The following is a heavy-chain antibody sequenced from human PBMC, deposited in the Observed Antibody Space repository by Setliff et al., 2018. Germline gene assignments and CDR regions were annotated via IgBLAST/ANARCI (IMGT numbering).Heavy chain of an antibody. D-gene: IGHD5-18*01. J-gene: IGHJ6*03. CDR2: TIPIFGST. Sequence: ASVKVSCKASGVTFSNYGISWVRQSPGQGLEWMGGTIPIFGSTNYAQKFQDRVTILTDESTSTAYMELSSLRTEDTAVYYCARVGVDTRSSTDYRFNMDVWGKGTTVTVSS. CDR1: GVTFSNYG. CDR3: ARVGVDTRSSTDYRFNMDV. V-gene: IGHV1-69*05.